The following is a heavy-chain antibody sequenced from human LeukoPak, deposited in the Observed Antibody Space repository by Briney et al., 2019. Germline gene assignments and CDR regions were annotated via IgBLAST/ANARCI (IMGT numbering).Heavy chain of an antibody. Sequence: SETLSLTCTVSGGSISSYYWSWIRQPAGKGLEWNGRIYTSGSTNYNPSLKSRVTMSVDTSKNQFSLKLSSVTAADTAVYYCARDSSLITMVRGVITNNWFDPWGQGTLVTVSS. CDR1: GGSISSYY. D-gene: IGHD3-10*01. CDR2: IYTSGST. V-gene: IGHV4-4*07. J-gene: IGHJ5*02. CDR3: ARDSSLITMVRGVITNNWFDP.